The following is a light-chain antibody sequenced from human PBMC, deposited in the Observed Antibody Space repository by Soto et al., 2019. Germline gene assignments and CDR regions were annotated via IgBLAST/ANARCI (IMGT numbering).Light chain of an antibody. CDR2: EVS. CDR3: SSYAASSHVV. J-gene: IGLJ2*01. Sequence: QSALTQPPSASGSPGQSVTISCTGTSSDVGNYNYVSWYQQHPGKAPKLMIFEVSKRPSGVPDRFSGSKSGNTASLTVSGPQDEAEAYYNCSSYAASSHVVFGGGTKLTVL. CDR1: SSDVGNYNY. V-gene: IGLV2-8*01.